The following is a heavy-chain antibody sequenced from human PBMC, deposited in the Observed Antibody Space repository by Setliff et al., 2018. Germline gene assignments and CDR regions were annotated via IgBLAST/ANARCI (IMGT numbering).Heavy chain of an antibody. CDR2: ITGSGDIT. Sequence: PGGSLRLSCAASGFTLRHFAVTWVRQAPGRGLEWVSSITGSGDITKYGDSVRGRFTISRDNSKNTVYLQMNSLRAEDTAKYYCAKDPNGDYIGAFDSWGRGTLVTVSS. CDR1: GFTLRHFA. J-gene: IGHJ5*01. D-gene: IGHD4-17*01. V-gene: IGHV3-23*01. CDR3: AKDPNGDYIGAFDS.